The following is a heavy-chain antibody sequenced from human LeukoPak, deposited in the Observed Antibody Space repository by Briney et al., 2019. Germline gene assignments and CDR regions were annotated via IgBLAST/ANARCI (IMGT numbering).Heavy chain of an antibody. CDR1: GFTFISYA. D-gene: IGHD3-16*01. CDR2: ISFHGTDS. CDR3: VGHSDY. V-gene: IGHV3-30*04. Sequence: GGSLRLSCAASGFTFISYAIHWVRQAPGKGLEWVAVISFHGTDSFYADSVKGRFTISRDNAKNSLYLQMNSLRAEDTAVYYCVGHSDYWGQGTLVTVSS. J-gene: IGHJ4*02.